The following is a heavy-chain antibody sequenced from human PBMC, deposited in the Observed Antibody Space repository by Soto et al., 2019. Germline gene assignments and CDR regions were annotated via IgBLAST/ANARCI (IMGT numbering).Heavy chain of an antibody. J-gene: IGHJ5*02. CDR1: GGSISSGGYS. V-gene: IGHV4-30-2*01. CDR2: IFHSGST. CDR3: ARAAPFDP. Sequence: QLQLQESGSGLVKPSQTLSLTCAVSGGSISSGGYSWSWIRQPPGKGLEWIGYIFHSGSTYYNPSXKSRVPISVDRSKNQFSLILSSVTAADTAVYFCARAAPFDPWGQGTLVTVSS.